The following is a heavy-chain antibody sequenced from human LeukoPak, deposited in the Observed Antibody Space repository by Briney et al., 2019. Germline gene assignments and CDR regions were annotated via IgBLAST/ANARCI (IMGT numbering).Heavy chain of an antibody. V-gene: IGHV1-69*13. CDR3: ARGRAAPPQSFDI. Sequence: ASVKVSCKASGGTLSSYAISWVRQAPGQGLEWMGGIIPIFGTANYAQKFQGRVTITADESTSTAYMELSSLRSEDTAVYYCARGRAAPPQSFDIWGQGTMVTVSS. J-gene: IGHJ3*02. CDR2: IIPIFGTA. D-gene: IGHD6-6*01. CDR1: GGTLSSYA.